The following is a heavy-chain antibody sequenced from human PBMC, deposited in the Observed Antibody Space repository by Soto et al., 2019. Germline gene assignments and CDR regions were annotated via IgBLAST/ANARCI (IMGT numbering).Heavy chain of an antibody. D-gene: IGHD5-18*01. CDR2: INASNGNT. CDR3: ARRGGYSYGLEYYYYGMDV. V-gene: IGHV1-3*01. CDR1: GYTFTSYA. Sequence: GASVKVSCKASGYTFTSYAMHWVRQAPGQRLEWMGWINASNGNTKYSQKFQGRVTMTRDTSISTAYMELSSLRSEDTAVYYCARRGGYSYGLEYYYYGMDVWGQGTTVTVSS. J-gene: IGHJ6*02.